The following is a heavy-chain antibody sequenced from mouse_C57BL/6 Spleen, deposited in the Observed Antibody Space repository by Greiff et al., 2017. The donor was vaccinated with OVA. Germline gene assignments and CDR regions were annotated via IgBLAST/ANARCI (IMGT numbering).Heavy chain of an antibody. CDR2: IYPGSGST. J-gene: IGHJ4*01. CDR3: AHESLYYYAMDY. Sequence: QVQLQQPGAELVKPGASVKMSCKASGYTFTSYWITWVKQRPGQGLEWIGDIYPGSGSTNYNEKFKSKATLTVETSSSTAYMQLSSLTSEDSAVYYCAHESLYYYAMDYWGQGTSVTVSS. CDR1: GYTFTSYW. D-gene: IGHD6-1*01. V-gene: IGHV1-55*01.